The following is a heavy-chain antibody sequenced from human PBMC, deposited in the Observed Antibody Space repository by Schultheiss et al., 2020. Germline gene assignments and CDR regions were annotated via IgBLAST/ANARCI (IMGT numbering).Heavy chain of an antibody. D-gene: IGHD5-24*01. CDR1: GFTFSSYE. CDR2: ISSSSSSI. V-gene: IGHV3-21*01. J-gene: IGHJ6*02. CDR3: ARGDRDTILKQMWGMDV. Sequence: GGSLRLSCAASGFTFSSYEMNWVRQAPGKGLEWVSSISSSSSSIYHADSVKGRFTISRDNAKNSLYLQMNSLRAEDTAVYYSARGDRDTILKQMWGMDVWGQGTTVTVSS.